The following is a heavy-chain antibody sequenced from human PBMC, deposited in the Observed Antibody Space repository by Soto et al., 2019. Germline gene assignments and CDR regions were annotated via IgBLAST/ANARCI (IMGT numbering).Heavy chain of an antibody. V-gene: IGHV4-59*01. D-gene: IGHD1-26*01. J-gene: IGHJ3*02. CDR1: GASISSYY. CDR2: IYYSGST. Sequence: ETLSLTCPVPGASISSYYWSWIRQPPGKGLEWIGYIYYSGSTNYNPSLKSRVTISVDTSKNQFSLKLSSVTAADTAVYYCARSGSYYAFDIWGQGTMVTV. CDR3: ARSGSYYAFDI.